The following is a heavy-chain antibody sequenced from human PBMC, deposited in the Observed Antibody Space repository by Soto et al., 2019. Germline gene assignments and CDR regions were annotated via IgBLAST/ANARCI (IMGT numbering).Heavy chain of an antibody. Sequence: GGSLRLSCTASGFTFGDYAMSWFRQAPGKGLEWVGFIRSKAYGGTTEYAASVKGRFTISRDDSKSIAYLQMNSLKTEDTAVYYFNSGPRGYSYGYTFDYWGQGTLVTVSS. CDR3: NSGPRGYSYGYTFDY. V-gene: IGHV3-49*03. CDR2: IRSKAYGGTT. CDR1: GFTFGDYA. J-gene: IGHJ4*02. D-gene: IGHD5-18*01.